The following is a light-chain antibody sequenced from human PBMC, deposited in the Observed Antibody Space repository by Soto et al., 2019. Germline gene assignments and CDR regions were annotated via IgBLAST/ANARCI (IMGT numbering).Light chain of an antibody. CDR2: GAS. Sequence: EIVMRQSPATLSVSPGARDPLSCRARQSVSSSYLAWYQQKPGQAPRLLIYGASSRATDIPDRFSGSGSGTDFTLTISRLEPEDFAVYYCQQYGSSPLTFGGGTKVDI. V-gene: IGKV3-20*01. CDR3: QQYGSSPLT. J-gene: IGKJ4*01. CDR1: QSVSSSY.